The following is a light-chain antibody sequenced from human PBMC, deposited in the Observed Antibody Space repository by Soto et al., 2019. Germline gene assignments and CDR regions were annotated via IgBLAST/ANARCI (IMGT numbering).Light chain of an antibody. CDR2: WSS. CDR1: QSVLYSSNNENY. Sequence: DIVMTQSPDSLAVSLGERATINCKSSQSVLYSSNNENYLAWYQQKPGQPPKLLIYWSSTRESGVPDRFSGSGSGTDFTLTIRSLQAEDVAVYYCQQYYTTPHTFGQGTKLEIK. V-gene: IGKV4-1*01. CDR3: QQYYTTPHT. J-gene: IGKJ2*01.